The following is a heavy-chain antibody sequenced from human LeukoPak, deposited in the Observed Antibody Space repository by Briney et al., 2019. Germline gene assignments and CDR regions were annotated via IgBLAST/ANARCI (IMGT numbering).Heavy chain of an antibody. CDR1: GFTFSDYY. Sequence: GGSLRLSCAASGFTFSDYYMSWIRQAPGKGLEWVSYISSSGSTIYYADSVKGRFTISRDNAKNSLYLQMNSLRAEDTAVYYCARDSGSSWNDAFDIWGQGTMVTVSS. D-gene: IGHD6-13*01. CDR3: ARDSGSSWNDAFDI. J-gene: IGHJ3*02. CDR2: ISSSGSTI. V-gene: IGHV3-11*01.